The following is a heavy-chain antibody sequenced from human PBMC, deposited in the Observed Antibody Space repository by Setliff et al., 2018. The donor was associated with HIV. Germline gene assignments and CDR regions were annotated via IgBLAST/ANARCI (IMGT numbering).Heavy chain of an antibody. CDR2: INHRGDT. CDR1: GGSFSGYY. Sequence: SETLSLTCAVYGGSFSGYYWTWIRQPPGKGLEWIGDINHRGDTKYNPSLRSRVIISVDTSKNQFSLKLSSVTAADTAVYYCASRVYYYDDSATLREEGFVPWGQGTLVTVSS. V-gene: IGHV4-34*01. J-gene: IGHJ5*02. CDR3: ASRVYYYDDSATLREEGFVP. D-gene: IGHD3-22*01.